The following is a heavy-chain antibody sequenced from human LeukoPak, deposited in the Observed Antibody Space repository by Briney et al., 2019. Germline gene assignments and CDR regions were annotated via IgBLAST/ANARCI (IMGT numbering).Heavy chain of an antibody. V-gene: IGHV3-74*01. CDR3: AKPQYPYYYYYGMDV. CDR1: GFSFSSYW. D-gene: IGHD2-2*02. CDR2: IKKDGSST. Sequence: PGGSLRLSCAASGFSFSSYWMHWVRQSPGKGPVWVSRIKKDGSSTNYADSVKGRFTISRDNSKNTLYLQMNSLRAEDTAVYYCAKPQYPYYYYYGMDVWGQGTTVTVSS. J-gene: IGHJ6*02.